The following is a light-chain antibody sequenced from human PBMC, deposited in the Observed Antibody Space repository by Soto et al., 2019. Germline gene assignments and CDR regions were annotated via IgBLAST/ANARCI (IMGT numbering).Light chain of an antibody. Sequence: EIVMTQSPATLSVSPGERATLSCRAVQGVTTNFAWYQQKSGQSPRLLIYDASIRATGVPARFSGTGSETDFTLTISGLQSEDAAVYFWQQYNNWPYSFGQGTRLEIK. V-gene: IGKV3-15*01. CDR3: QQYNNWPYS. CDR1: QGVTTN. CDR2: DAS. J-gene: IGKJ5*01.